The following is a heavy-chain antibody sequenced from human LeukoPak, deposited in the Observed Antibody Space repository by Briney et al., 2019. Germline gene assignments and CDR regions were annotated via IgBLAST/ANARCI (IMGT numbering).Heavy chain of an antibody. CDR1: GFTFSSYE. V-gene: IGHV3-48*03. CDR3: ARSGRDYYDSNFDY. D-gene: IGHD3-22*01. CDR2: ISSSGSSI. Sequence: GESRRLSCAASGFTFSSYEMNWVRQAPGKGMEWVSYISSSGSSIYYADSVKGRFTISRDNAKNSLYLQMNSLRAEDTAVYYCARSGRDYYDSNFDYWGQGTLVTVSS. J-gene: IGHJ4*02.